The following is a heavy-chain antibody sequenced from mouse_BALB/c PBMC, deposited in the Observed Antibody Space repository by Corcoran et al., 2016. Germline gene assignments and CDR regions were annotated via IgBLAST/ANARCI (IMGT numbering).Heavy chain of an antibody. CDR1: GYTFTNYG. CDR3: ATYGNYRTHFDY. D-gene: IGHD2-1*01. CDR2: INTYTGEP. V-gene: IGHV9-3-1*01. J-gene: IGHJ2*01. Sequence: QIQLVQSGPELKKPGETVKISCKASGYTFTNYGRNWVKQAPGKGLKWMGWINTYTGEPTYADDFKGRFAFSLETSASTAYLQINNLKNEDTATYFCATYGNYRTHFDYWGQGTTLTVSS.